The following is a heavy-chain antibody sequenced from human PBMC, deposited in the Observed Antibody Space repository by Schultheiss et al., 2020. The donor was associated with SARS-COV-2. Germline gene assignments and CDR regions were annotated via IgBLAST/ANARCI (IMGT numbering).Heavy chain of an antibody. CDR2: IGSSGSSI. CDR1: GFTFSSYG. CDR3: ARSIAAAAPGFDY. Sequence: GGSLRLSCAASGFTFSSYGMHWVRQTPGKVLEWVSFIGSSGSSIYYADSVKGRFTISRDNARNSLYLQMNSLGAEDTAVYYCARSIAAAAPGFDYWGQGTLVTVSS. D-gene: IGHD6-13*01. V-gene: IGHV3-48*04. J-gene: IGHJ4*02.